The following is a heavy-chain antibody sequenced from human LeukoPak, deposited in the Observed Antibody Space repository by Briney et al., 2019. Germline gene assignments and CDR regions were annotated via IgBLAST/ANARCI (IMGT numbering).Heavy chain of an antibody. CDR2: IYHDGTT. D-gene: IGHD3-16*02. Sequence: SGTLSLTCAVSGYSISSGYYWGWIRQPPGKGLEWIGNIYHDGTTYYNPSLKSRVTISIDRSKNQFSLKLTSVTAADTAVYYCARDSPALITFGGVIAPDYWGPGTLVTVSS. CDR1: GYSISSGYY. J-gene: IGHJ4*02. V-gene: IGHV4-38-2*02. CDR3: ARDSPALITFGGVIAPDY.